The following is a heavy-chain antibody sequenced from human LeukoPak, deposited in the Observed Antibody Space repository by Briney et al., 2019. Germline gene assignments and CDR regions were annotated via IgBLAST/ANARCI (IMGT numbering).Heavy chain of an antibody. D-gene: IGHD2-15*01. CDR1: GFTFSSYA. V-gene: IGHV3-23*01. CDR2: ISGSGGST. CDR3: AKRDCSGGSCYSFYYGMDV. J-gene: IGHJ6*02. Sequence: PGGSLRLSCAASGFTFSSYAMSWVRQAPGKGLEWVSAISGSGGSTYYADSVKGRFTISRDNSKNTLYLQMNSLRAEDTAVYYCAKRDCSGGSCYSFYYGMDVWGQGTTVTVSS.